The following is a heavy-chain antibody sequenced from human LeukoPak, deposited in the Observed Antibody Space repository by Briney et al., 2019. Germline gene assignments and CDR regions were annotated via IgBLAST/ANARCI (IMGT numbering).Heavy chain of an antibody. J-gene: IGHJ4*02. D-gene: IGHD2-2*01. Sequence: SETLSLTRTVSGGSISSYYWSWIRQPPGKGLEWIGYIYYSGSTNYNPSLKSRVTISVDTSKNQFSLKLSSVTAADTAVYYCARCHGVVPAAPWGQGTLVTVSS. CDR2: IYYSGST. CDR3: ARCHGVVPAAP. CDR1: GGSISSYY. V-gene: IGHV4-59*01.